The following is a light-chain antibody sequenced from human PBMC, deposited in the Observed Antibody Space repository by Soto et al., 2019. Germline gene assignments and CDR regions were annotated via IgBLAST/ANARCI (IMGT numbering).Light chain of an antibody. CDR1: NSNIGSFYE. V-gene: IGLV1-40*01. CDR2: GDN. Sequence: QSVLTQPPSVSGAPGQRVTIPCTGSNSNIGSFYEVHWYQQLPGTVPKLLIYGDNNRPSGVPDRFSGSKSGTSASLAITGLQAEDEADYYCQSYDNSLSHVVFGGGTKLTVL. CDR3: QSYDNSLSHVV. J-gene: IGLJ2*01.